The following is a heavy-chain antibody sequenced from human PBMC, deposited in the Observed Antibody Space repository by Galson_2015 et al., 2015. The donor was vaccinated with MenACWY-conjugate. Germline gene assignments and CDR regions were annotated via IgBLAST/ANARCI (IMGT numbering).Heavy chain of an antibody. Sequence: SLRLSCATSGFTFSSYVMSWVRQAPGEGLEWVSGISGSGDDTYYADSVRGRFTISRDNSKNTLYLQMNSLSAEDTAVYYSASPGGDGCTGYWYFDLWGRGTLVTVSS. D-gene: IGHD5-24*01. CDR3: ASPGGDGCTGYWYFDL. CDR2: ISGSGDDT. CDR1: GFTFSSYV. J-gene: IGHJ2*01. V-gene: IGHV3-23*01.